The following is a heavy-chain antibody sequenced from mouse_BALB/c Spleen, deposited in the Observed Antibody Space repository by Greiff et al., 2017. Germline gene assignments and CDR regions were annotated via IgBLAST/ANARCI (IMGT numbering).Heavy chain of an antibody. CDR1: GFAFSSYD. CDR2: ISSGGGST. Sequence: EVKLMESGGGLVKPGGSLKLSCAASGFAFSSYDMSWVRQTPEKRLEWVAYISSGGGSTYYPDTVKGRFTISRDNAKNTLYLQMSSLKSEDTAMYYCARHPSFAYWGQGTLVTVSA. CDR3: ARHPSFAY. V-gene: IGHV5-12-1*01. J-gene: IGHJ3*01.